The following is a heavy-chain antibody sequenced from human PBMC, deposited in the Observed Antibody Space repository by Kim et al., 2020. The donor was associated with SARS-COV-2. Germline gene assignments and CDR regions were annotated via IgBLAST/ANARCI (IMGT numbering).Heavy chain of an antibody. CDR2: INTNTGNP. D-gene: IGHD3-10*01. J-gene: IGHJ5*02. CDR1: GYTFTSYA. Sequence: ASVKVSCKASGYTFTSYAMNWVRQAPGQGLEWMGWINTNTGNPTYAQGFTGRFVFSLDTSVSTAYLQISSLKAEDTAVYYCARVRSVRGVKVNWFDPWGQGTLVTVSS. CDR3: ARVRSVRGVKVNWFDP. V-gene: IGHV7-4-1*02.